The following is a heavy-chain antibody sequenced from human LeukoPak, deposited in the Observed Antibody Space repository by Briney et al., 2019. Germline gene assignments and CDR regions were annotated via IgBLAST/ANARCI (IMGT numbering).Heavy chain of an antibody. CDR3: ARAMSTFGGVRNYFDS. Sequence: GGSLRLSCAATGFTLSGHSMNWVRRAPGKGLEWISFVSISSGTIYYADSVNGRFRISRDNAKSSLDLEMNSLRAEDTAVYYCARAMSTFGGVRNYFDSWGQGTLVTVSS. J-gene: IGHJ4*02. D-gene: IGHD3-16*01. CDR2: VSISSGTI. V-gene: IGHV3-48*04. CDR1: GFTLSGHS.